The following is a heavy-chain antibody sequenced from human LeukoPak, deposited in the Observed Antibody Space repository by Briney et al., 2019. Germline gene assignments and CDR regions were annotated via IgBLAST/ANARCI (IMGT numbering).Heavy chain of an antibody. V-gene: IGHV4-61*02. CDR2: IYTSGST. CDR1: GGSISSGSYY. Sequence: SETLSLTCTVSGGSISSGSYYWSWIRRPAGKGLEWIGRIYTSGSTNYNPSLKSRVTISVDTSKNQFSLNLSSVTAADTAVYYCARKQWVEYYFESWGQGTLVTVSS. CDR3: ARKQWVEYYFES. J-gene: IGHJ4*02. D-gene: IGHD6-19*01.